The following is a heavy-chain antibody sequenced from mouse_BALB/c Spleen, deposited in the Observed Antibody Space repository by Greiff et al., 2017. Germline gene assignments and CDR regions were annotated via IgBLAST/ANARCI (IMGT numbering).Heavy chain of an antibody. CDR2: INPYNDGT. J-gene: IGHJ4*01. V-gene: IGHV1-14*01. D-gene: IGHD2-2*01. CDR3: ARRKDGYDEGYAMDY. Sequence: VQLQQSGPELVKPGASVKMSCKASGYTFTSYVMHWVKQKPGQGLEWIGYINPYNDGTKYNEKFKGKATLTSDKSSSTAYMELSSLTSEDSAVYYWARRKDGYDEGYAMDYWGQGTSVTVSS. CDR1: GYTFTSYV.